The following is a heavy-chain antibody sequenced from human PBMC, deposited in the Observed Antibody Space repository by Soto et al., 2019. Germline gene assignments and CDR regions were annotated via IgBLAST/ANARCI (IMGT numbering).Heavy chain of an antibody. Sequence: QVQLVQSGAEVKKPGASVKVSCKTSGYTFTRYDINWVRQATGQGLEWMGWMKPKSGYTGSAQRIQGRITMTRENSISTANRELSSLRSEDTAMYYCARTDGDLDYWGQGPLVTVSS. D-gene: IGHD4-17*01. V-gene: IGHV1-8*01. J-gene: IGHJ4*01. CDR1: GYTFTRYD. CDR2: MKPKSGYT. CDR3: ARTDGDLDY.